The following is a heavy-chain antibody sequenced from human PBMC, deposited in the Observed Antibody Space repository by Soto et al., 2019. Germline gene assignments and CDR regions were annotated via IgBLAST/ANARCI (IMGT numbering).Heavy chain of an antibody. V-gene: IGHV4-39*01. D-gene: IGHD6-13*01. CDR2: IYYSGST. CDR1: GGSISSSSYY. Sequence: TLSLTCTVSGGSISSSSYYWGWIRQPPGKGLEWIGSIYYSGSTYYNPSLKSRVTISVDTSKNQFSLKLSSVTAADTAVYYCARRGAAAAGDYYYGMDVWGQGTTVTVSS. J-gene: IGHJ6*02. CDR3: ARRGAAAAGDYYYGMDV.